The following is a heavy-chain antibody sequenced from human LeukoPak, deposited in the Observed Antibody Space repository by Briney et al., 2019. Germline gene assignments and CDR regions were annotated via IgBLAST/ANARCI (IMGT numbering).Heavy chain of an antibody. V-gene: IGHV4-59*01. CDR1: GGSISSYY. CDR2: IYYSGST. D-gene: IGHD3-22*01. Sequence: PPETLSLTCTVSGGSISSYYWSWIRQPPGKGLEWIGYIYYSGSTNYNPSLKSRVTISVDTSKNQFSLKLSSVTAADTAVYYCARSYSASYDSPAGWFDPWGQGTLVTVSS. J-gene: IGHJ5*02. CDR3: ARSYSASYDSPAGWFDP.